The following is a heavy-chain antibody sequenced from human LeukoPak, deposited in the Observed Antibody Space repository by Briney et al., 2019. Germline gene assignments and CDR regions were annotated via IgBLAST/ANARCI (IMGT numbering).Heavy chain of an antibody. J-gene: IGHJ4*02. CDR3: AKDLSYSSSWYALDY. CDR1: GFTFSSYA. CDR2: ISGSGGST. V-gene: IGHV3-23*01. D-gene: IGHD6-13*01. Sequence: GGSLRLSCGASGFTFSSYAMSWVRQAPGKGLEWVSAISGSGGSTYYADSVKGRFTISRDNSKNTLYLQMNSLRAEDTAVYYCAKDLSYSSSWYALDYWGQGTLVTVSS.